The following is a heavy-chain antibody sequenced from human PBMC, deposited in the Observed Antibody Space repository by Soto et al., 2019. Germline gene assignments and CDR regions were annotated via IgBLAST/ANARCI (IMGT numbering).Heavy chain of an antibody. J-gene: IGHJ5*02. D-gene: IGHD2-21*02. CDR1: GGTVASSHW. CDR2: VYHTGDT. CDR3: AREIVTAGGNNYFDP. Sequence: SETLSLTCGVSGGTVASSHWWRWVRQSPGGGLEWIGNVYHTGDTNFNPSLQSRVTISVDKSNNQFSLRLNSLTAADTAVYFCAREIVTAGGNNYFDPWGPGTLVTVSS. V-gene: IGHV4-4*02.